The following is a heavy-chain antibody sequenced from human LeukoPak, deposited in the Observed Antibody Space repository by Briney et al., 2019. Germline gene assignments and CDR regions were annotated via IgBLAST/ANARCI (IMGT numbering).Heavy chain of an antibody. Sequence: GGSLRLSCPASGFSFSNFWMRWVRQAPGEGLEWVANIRPDGSGTDYVDSVKGRFSISRDNAKNSLYLQMNSLRAGDTAVYYCARDSRGYFDYWGQGALVTVSS. CDR1: GFSFSNFW. CDR2: IRPDGSGT. J-gene: IGHJ4*02. CDR3: ARDSRGYFDY. V-gene: IGHV3-7*01. D-gene: IGHD3-22*01.